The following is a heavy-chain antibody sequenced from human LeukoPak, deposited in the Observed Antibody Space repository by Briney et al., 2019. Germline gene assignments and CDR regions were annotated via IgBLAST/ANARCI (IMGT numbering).Heavy chain of an antibody. V-gene: IGHV3-33*06. J-gene: IGHJ1*01. Sequence: PGRSLRLSCAASGFTFSSYGMHWVRQAPGKGLEWVAVIWYDGSNKYYADSVKGRFTISRDNSKNTLYLQMNSLRAEDTAVYYCAKDGSSSGWYASYFQHWGQGTLVTVSS. CDR1: GFTFSSYG. D-gene: IGHD6-19*01. CDR2: IWYDGSNK. CDR3: AKDGSSSGWYASYFQH.